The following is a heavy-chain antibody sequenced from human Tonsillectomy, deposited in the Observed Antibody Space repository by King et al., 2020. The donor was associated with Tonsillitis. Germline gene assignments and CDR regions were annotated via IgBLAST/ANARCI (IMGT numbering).Heavy chain of an antibody. Sequence: QLQESGPGLVKPSETLSLTCTVSGGSIRSYYWSWIRQPAGKGLEWIGRIYTSGSANYNPSLKSRVTMSVDTSKNQFSLKLSSVTAADTAVYYCARDPNGLEPTPFFDYWGQGPLVTVSS. V-gene: IGHV4-4*07. CDR3: ARDPNGLEPTPFFDY. J-gene: IGHJ4*02. CDR1: GGSIRSYY. CDR2: IYTSGSA. D-gene: IGHD3-3*01.